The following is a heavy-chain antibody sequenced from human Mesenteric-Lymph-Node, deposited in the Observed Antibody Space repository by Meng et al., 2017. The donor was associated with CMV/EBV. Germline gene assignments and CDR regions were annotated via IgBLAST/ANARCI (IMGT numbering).Heavy chain of an antibody. Sequence: GESLKISCAASGFTFSSYAMHWVRQAPGKGLEWVSGITGSGDSTYYADSVKGRFAISRDNSKTTLYLQMNYLRAEDTAVYYCAKDWLRWELLGWFDPWGQGTLVTVSS. D-gene: IGHD1-26*01. V-gene: IGHV3-23*01. J-gene: IGHJ5*02. CDR3: AKDWLRWELLGWFDP. CDR1: GFTFSSYA. CDR2: ITGSGDST.